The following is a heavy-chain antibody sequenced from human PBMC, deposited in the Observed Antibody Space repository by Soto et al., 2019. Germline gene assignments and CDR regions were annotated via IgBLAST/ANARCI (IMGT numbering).Heavy chain of an antibody. J-gene: IGHJ6*02. Sequence: QVQLVESGGGVVQPGRSLRLSCTAPGFTFSTYGMHWVRQAPGKGLEWVTVIWYDGSNKYYADSVKGRFTISRDNSKNTLYLQMNSMRADDTAVYYCARGGGSGSSFVGYYYYTLDVWGQGTTVTVSS. CDR1: GFTFSTYG. CDR3: ARGGGSGSSFVGYYYYTLDV. V-gene: IGHV3-33*01. CDR2: IWYDGSNK. D-gene: IGHD1-26*01.